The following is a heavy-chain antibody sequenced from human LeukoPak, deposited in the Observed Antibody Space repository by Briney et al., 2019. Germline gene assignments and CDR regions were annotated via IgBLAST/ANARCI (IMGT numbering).Heavy chain of an antibody. CDR3: TRELWPGDY. D-gene: IGHD3-16*01. J-gene: IGHJ4*02. CDR1: GFTFSDYW. Sequence: PGGSLRLSCEASGFTFSDYWMGWVRQAPGKGLEWVANIIKDGSDKYYVDSVKGRFTISRDNAKNSVYLQMSSLRDEGTAVYYCTRELWPGDYWGQGILVTVSS. V-gene: IGHV3-7*01. CDR2: IIKDGSDK.